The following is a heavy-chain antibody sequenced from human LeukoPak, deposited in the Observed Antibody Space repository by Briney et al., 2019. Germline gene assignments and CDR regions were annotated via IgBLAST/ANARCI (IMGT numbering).Heavy chain of an antibody. CDR3: ARDAYDFWSGYLAVMDV. CDR1: GYTFTSYG. D-gene: IGHD3-3*01. Sequence: ASVKVSCKASGYTFTSYGISWVRQAPGQGLEWMGWISAYNGNTNYAQKLQGRVTMTTDTSTSTAYMELRSLRSDDTAVYYCARDAYDFWSGYLAVMDVWGKGTTVTVSS. CDR2: ISAYNGNT. J-gene: IGHJ6*04. V-gene: IGHV1-18*01.